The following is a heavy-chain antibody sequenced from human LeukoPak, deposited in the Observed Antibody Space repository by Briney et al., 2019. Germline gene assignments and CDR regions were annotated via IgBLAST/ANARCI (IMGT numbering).Heavy chain of an antibody. CDR1: GYTFTSYG. CDR2: IIPIFGTA. Sequence: GASVKVSCKASGYTFTSYGISWVRQAPGQGLEWMGGIIPIFGTANYAQKFQGRVTITTDESTSTAYMELSSLRSEDTAVYYCARRFRGDYYFDYWGQGTLVTVSS. V-gene: IGHV1-69*05. CDR3: ARRFRGDYYFDY. J-gene: IGHJ4*02. D-gene: IGHD2-21*02.